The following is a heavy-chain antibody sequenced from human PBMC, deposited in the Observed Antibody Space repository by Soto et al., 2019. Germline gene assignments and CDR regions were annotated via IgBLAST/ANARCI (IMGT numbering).Heavy chain of an antibody. CDR1: GFTFSDYY. Sequence: EVQLVESGGGLVQPGGSLRLSCVASGFTFSDYYMDWVRQAPGKGLEWVGRVRKKVNSYTTEYAASVKGRFTISRDDSKNSVYLQMSSLKTDDTAVYYCVRVRGGGTFHFDYWGQGNLVTVSS. V-gene: IGHV3-72*01. D-gene: IGHD3-10*01. CDR3: VRVRGGGTFHFDY. CDR2: VRKKVNSYTT. J-gene: IGHJ4*02.